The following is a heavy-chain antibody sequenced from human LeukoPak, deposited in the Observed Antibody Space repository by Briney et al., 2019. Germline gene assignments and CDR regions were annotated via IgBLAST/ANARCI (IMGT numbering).Heavy chain of an antibody. J-gene: IGHJ3*02. D-gene: IGHD6-13*01. Sequence: SVKVSCKASGDTFSSYAISWVRQAPGPGLEWMGGIIPIFGTANYAQKFQGRVTITADESTSTAYMELSSLRSEDTAVYYCASRNSSSPDAFDIWGQGTMVTVSS. V-gene: IGHV1-69*13. CDR1: GDTFSSYA. CDR3: ASRNSSSPDAFDI. CDR2: IIPIFGTA.